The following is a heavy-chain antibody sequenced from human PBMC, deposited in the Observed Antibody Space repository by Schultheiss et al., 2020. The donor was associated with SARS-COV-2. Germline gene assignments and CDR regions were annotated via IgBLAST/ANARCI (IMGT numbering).Heavy chain of an antibody. J-gene: IGHJ2*01. CDR1: GFTVSSNY. CDR3: AIGTIVRWYFDL. V-gene: IGHV3-11*04. CDR2: ISSSGSTI. D-gene: IGHD4/OR15-4a*01. Sequence: GESLKISCAASGFTVSSNYMSWVRQAPGKGLEWVSYISSSGSTIYYADSVKGRFTISRDNAKNSLYLQMNSLRAEDTAVYYCAIGTIVRWYFDLWGRGTLVTVSS.